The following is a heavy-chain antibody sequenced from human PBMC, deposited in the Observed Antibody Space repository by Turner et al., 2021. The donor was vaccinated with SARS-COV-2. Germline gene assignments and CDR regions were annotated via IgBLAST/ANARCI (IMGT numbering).Heavy chain of an antibody. V-gene: IGHV1-24*01. Sequence: VPLVQSGAEVKKPGASVKVSCKVSGYTLPELSMHCVRQAPGKGLEWMGGFDPEEGKTIYAQNLQGRVTMTEDTSTDTAYMELRSLRSEDTAVYYCATHYDIVNPYYAPRGYSGMDVWGQGTAVTVSS. CDR2: FDPEEGKT. D-gene: IGHD3-9*01. J-gene: IGHJ6*02. CDR3: ATHYDIVNPYYAPRGYSGMDV. CDR1: GYTLPELS.